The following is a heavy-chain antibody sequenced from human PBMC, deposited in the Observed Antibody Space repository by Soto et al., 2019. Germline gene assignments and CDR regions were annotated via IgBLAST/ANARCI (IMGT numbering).Heavy chain of an antibody. Sequence: GASVKVSCKASGYTFTSYGISWVRQAPGQGLEWMGWISAYKGNTNYAQKFQGRVTMTTDTSTSTAYMELSSLRSEDTAVYYCARGEMATIHNWFDPWGQGTLVTVSS. CDR1: GYTFTSYG. V-gene: IGHV1-18*01. CDR3: ARGEMATIHNWFDP. CDR2: ISAYKGNT. J-gene: IGHJ5*02. D-gene: IGHD5-12*01.